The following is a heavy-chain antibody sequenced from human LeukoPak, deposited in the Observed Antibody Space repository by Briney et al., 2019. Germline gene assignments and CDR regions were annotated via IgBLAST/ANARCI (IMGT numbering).Heavy chain of an antibody. J-gene: IGHJ4*02. D-gene: IGHD1-26*01. V-gene: IGHV3-30*04. Sequence: PGRSLRLSCAASGLTFSFYGMHWVRQAPGKGLEWVALISSDGSNKYYADSVKGRFTISRDNAKNSLYLQMNSLRAEDTAVYYCARGHSGSYHGGFFDYWGQGTLVTVSS. CDR1: GLTFSFYG. CDR3: ARGHSGSYHGGFFDY. CDR2: ISSDGSNK.